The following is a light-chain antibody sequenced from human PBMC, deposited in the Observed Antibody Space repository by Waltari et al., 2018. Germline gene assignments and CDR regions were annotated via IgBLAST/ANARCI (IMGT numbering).Light chain of an antibody. CDR1: QSVSSY. J-gene: IGKJ4*01. CDR2: DAS. V-gene: IGKV3-11*01. CDR3: QQRSNWPLT. Sequence: EIVLTQSPATLSLSPGERATLSCRASQSVSSYLAWYQQRPGQAHRLLIYDASNRATVIPARFSGSGSGTDFTLTISRLEPEDFAVYYCQQRSNWPLTFGGGTKVEIK.